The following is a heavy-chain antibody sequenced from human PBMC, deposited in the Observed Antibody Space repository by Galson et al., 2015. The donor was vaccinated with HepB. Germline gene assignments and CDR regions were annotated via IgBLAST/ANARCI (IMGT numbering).Heavy chain of an antibody. CDR3: ARELVLLWEGPRRWFDP. J-gene: IGHJ5*02. D-gene: IGHD3-10*01. CDR2: INHSGSA. V-gene: IGHV4-34*01. CDR1: GGSFSGYY. Sequence: SETLSLTCAVYGGSFSGYYWSWIRQPPGKGLEWIGEINHSGSANYNPSLKSRVTISVDTSKNQFSLKLSSVTAADTAVYYCARELVLLWEGPRRWFDPWGQGTLVTVSS.